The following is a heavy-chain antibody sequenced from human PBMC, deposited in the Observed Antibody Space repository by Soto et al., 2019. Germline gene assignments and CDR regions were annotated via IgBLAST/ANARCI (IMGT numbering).Heavy chain of an antibody. CDR3: AKDSDRYGSRSYGMDV. D-gene: IGHD3-10*01. CDR1: GFTFSSYG. V-gene: IGHV3-30*18. CDR2: ISYDGSNK. Sequence: QVQLVESGGGVVQPGRSLRLSCAASGFTFSSYGMHWVRQAPGKGLEWVAVISYDGSNKYYADSVKGRFTISRDNSKNTLYLQMNSLRAEDTAVYYCAKDSDRYGSRSYGMDVWGQGTTVTVSS. J-gene: IGHJ6*02.